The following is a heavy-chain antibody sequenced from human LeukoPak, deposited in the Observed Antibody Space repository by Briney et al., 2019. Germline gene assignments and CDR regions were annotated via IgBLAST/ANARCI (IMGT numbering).Heavy chain of an antibody. CDR2: IKQDGSEK. D-gene: IGHD6-13*01. Sequence: GGSLRLSCAASGFTFSSYWMSWVRQAPGKGLEWVANIKQDGSEKYYVDSVKGRFTISRDNAKNSLYLQMNSLRAEDTAVYYCAREGAAAGTWHYYYYGMDVWGQGTTVTVSS. CDR3: AREGAAAGTWHYYYYGMDV. V-gene: IGHV3-7*01. J-gene: IGHJ6*02. CDR1: GFTFSSYW.